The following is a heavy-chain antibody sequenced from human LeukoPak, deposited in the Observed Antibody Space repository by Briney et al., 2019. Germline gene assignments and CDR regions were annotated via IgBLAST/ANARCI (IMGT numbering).Heavy chain of an antibody. CDR3: ARGDYGSGSPYYYYYMDV. V-gene: IGHV3-23*01. J-gene: IGHJ6*03. Sequence: PGGSLRLSCAASGFTFSTFAMIWVRQPPGKGLEWVSSIFQGGGEIHYADSVKGRFTISRDNSKNTLFLQMNSLRAEDTAVYYCARGDYGSGSPYYYYYMDVWGKGTTVTISS. D-gene: IGHD3-10*01. CDR1: GFTFSTFA. CDR2: IFQGGGEI.